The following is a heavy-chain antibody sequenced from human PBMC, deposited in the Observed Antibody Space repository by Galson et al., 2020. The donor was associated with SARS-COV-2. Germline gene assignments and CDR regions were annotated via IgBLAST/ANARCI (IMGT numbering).Heavy chain of an antibody. CDR1: GGSVSSRASS. CDR3: ARIYSPTRADTVMDYFDY. Sequence: SETLSLTCSVFGGSVSSRASSWAWIRQPPGRGLEWIAILSYSGSTNYNPSLQSRITISKDTSQNEFSLKMASVTAADTAVYYCARIYSPTRADTVMDYFDYWGRGSLVTVSS. V-gene: IGHV4-39*01. D-gene: IGHD5-18*01. J-gene: IGHJ4*02. CDR2: LSYSGST.